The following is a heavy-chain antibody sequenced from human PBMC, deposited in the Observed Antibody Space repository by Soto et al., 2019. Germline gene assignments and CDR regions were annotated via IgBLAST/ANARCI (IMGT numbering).Heavy chain of an antibody. CDR1: GGSISSSSYY. J-gene: IGHJ4*02. V-gene: IGHV4-39*01. CDR2: IYYSGST. CDR3: ASQLYSGYDFVYFDY. D-gene: IGHD5-12*01. Sequence: SETLSLTCTVSGGSISSSSYYWGWIRQPPGKGLEWIGSIYYSGSTYYNPSLKSRVTISVDTSKNQFSLKLSSVTAADTAVYYCASQLYSGYDFVYFDYWGQGTLVTVSS.